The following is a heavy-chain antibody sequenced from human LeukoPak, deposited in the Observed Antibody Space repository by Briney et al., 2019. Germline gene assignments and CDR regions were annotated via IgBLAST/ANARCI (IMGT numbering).Heavy chain of an antibody. CDR3: AKDRDWNDPPFTFDY. V-gene: IGHV3-30*02. CDR2: IRYDGSNK. D-gene: IGHD1-1*01. J-gene: IGHJ4*02. CDR1: GFTFSSYG. Sequence: GGSLRLSCAASGFTFSSYGMHWVPQAPGKGLEWVAFIRYDGSNKYYADSVKGRFTISRDNSKNTLYLQMNSLRAEDTAVYYCAKDRDWNDPPFTFDYWGQGTLVTVSS.